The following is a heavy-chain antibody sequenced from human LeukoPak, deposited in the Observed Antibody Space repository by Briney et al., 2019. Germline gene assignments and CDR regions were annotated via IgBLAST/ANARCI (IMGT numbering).Heavy chain of an antibody. CDR2: IYTSGST. J-gene: IGHJ5*01. Sequence: PSETLSLTCTVSGASISSYFGSWFRQPAGKGLEGIGHIYTSGSTNYNPSLKSRATMSVDTSKNQFSLNLSSVTAADTAVYYCARVVVPTTNWFDSWGQGTLVTVSS. CDR1: GASISSYF. CDR3: ARVVVPTTNWFDS. D-gene: IGHD2-2*01. V-gene: IGHV4-4*07.